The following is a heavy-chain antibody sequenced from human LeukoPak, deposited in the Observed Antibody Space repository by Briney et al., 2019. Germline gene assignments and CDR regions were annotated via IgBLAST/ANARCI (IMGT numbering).Heavy chain of an antibody. Sequence: ASVTVSCTASGYTCTSYDINWVRQATGQGLEWMGWMNPNSGNTGYAQKFQGRVTMTRNTSISTAYMELSSLRSEDTAVYYCARGVRFIWAPHGVYYFDYWGQGTLVTVSS. CDR2: MNPNSGNT. V-gene: IGHV1-8*01. CDR3: ARGVRFIWAPHGVYYFDY. J-gene: IGHJ4*02. D-gene: IGHD3-16*01. CDR1: GYTCTSYD.